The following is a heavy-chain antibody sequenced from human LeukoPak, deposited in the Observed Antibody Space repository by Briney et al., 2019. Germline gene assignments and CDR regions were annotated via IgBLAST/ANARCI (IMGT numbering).Heavy chain of an antibody. CDR3: ARDLKIVGATRFDY. Sequence: GGSLRLSCAASGFTFSSYAMHWVRQAPGKGLEWVAVISYDGSNKYYADSVKGRFTISRDNSKNTLYLQMNSLRAEDTAVYYCARDLKIVGATRFDYWGQETLVTVSS. CDR1: GFTFSSYA. V-gene: IGHV3-30-3*01. J-gene: IGHJ4*02. D-gene: IGHD1-26*01. CDR2: ISYDGSNK.